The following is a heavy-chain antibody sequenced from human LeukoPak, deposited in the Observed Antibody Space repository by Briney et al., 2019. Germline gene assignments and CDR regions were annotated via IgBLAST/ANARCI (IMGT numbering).Heavy chain of an antibody. CDR1: GASISGYY. CDR2: IYYSGST. J-gene: IGHJ4*02. V-gene: IGHV4-59*01. D-gene: IGHD3-22*01. Sequence: SETLSLTCTVSGASISGYYWSWIRQPPGKGLEWIGYIYYSGSTKYNPSLKSRVTISVDTSKNQFSLKLSSVTAADTAVYYCARDSSGYYHYFDYWGQGTLVTVSS. CDR3: ARDSSGYYHYFDY.